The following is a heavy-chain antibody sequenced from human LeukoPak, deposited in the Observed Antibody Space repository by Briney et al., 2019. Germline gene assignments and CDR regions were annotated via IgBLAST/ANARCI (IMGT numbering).Heavy chain of an antibody. J-gene: IGHJ6*03. CDR2: ISAYNGNT. V-gene: IGHV1-18*01. CDR3: ARAGTTYYYYYYYMDV. Sequence: ASVKVSCKASGYTFTSYGISWVRQAPGQGLEWMGWISAYNGNTNYAQKLQGRVTMTTDTSTSTAYMELSSLRSEDTAVYYCARAGTTYYYYYYYMDVWGKGTTVTISS. CDR1: GYTFTSYG. D-gene: IGHD1-1*01.